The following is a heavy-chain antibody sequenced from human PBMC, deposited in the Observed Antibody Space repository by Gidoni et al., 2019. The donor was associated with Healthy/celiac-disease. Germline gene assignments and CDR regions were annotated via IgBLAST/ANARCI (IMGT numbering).Heavy chain of an antibody. CDR2: IFSNDEK. J-gene: IGHJ3*02. CDR1: GFSLSNARMG. V-gene: IGHV2-26*01. D-gene: IGHD3-22*01. CDR3: ARTTMYYYDSSGYYGIVGAFDI. Sequence: QVTLKESGPVLVKPTETLTLTCTVSGFSLSNARMGVSWIRQPPGKALEWLAHIFSNDEKSYSTSLKSRLTISKDTSKSQVVLTMTNMDPVDTATYYCARTTMYYYDSSGYYGIVGAFDIWGQGTMVTVSS.